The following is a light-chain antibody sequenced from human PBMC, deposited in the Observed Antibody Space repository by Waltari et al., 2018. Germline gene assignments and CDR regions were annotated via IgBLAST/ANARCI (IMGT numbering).Light chain of an antibody. CDR2: DAS. CDR1: QSIRNN. J-gene: IGKJ4*01. CDR3: QQYSSWPLT. Sequence: EIVMTQSPATLPVSPGERASLSCRASQSIRNNLAWYQQRRGQAPRLLIYDASIRATGIPARFSGSGSGTEFTLTISSLQSEDFAVYYCQQYSSWPLTFGGGTKVEIK. V-gene: IGKV3-15*01.